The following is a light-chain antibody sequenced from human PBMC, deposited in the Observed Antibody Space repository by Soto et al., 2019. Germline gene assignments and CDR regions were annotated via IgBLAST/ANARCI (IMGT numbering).Light chain of an antibody. J-gene: IGKJ1*01. CDR3: QHYNSYSEA. V-gene: IGKV3-11*01. Sequence: EIVLTQSPATLSLSPGERATLSCRASQSVSYYLTWYQQKLGQAPRLLIYDVSNRATGIPDRFSGSGSGTDFTLTISRLEPEDFATYYCQHYNSYSEAFGQGTKVDIK. CDR2: DVS. CDR1: QSVSYY.